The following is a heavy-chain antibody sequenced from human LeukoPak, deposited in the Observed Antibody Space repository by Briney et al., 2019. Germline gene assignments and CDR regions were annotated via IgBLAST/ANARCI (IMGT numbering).Heavy chain of an antibody. V-gene: IGHV3-20*04. CDR1: GFTFDDYA. D-gene: IGHD5-24*01. Sequence: GGSLRLSCAASGFTFDDYAMSWVRQAPGKGLEWVSGINWNGGSTVYADSVKGRSTISRDNPKNSLYLQMNSLRAEDTAFYYCAREGMAGRGLFDCWGQGTLVTVSS. J-gene: IGHJ4*02. CDR3: AREGMAGRGLFDC. CDR2: INWNGGST.